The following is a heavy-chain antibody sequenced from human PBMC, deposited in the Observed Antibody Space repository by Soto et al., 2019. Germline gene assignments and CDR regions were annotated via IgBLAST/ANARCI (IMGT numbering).Heavy chain of an antibody. CDR1: GFTFSNYW. V-gene: IGHV3-74*01. D-gene: IGHD3-10*01. Sequence: EVQLVESGGGLLQPGGSLTLSCTASGFTFSNYWMHWVRQAPGKGLVWVSRTKSDGSGTSYTDSVKGRFTISRDNAYNPLYLQMSNLRAEDTAVYYCARGGFDYGPGRMDVWGKVTTVIVSS. J-gene: IGHJ6*04. CDR3: ARGGFDYGPGRMDV. CDR2: TKSDGSGT.